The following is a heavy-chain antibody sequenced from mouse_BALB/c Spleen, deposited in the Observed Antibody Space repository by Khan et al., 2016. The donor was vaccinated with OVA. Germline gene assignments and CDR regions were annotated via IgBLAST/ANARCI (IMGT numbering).Heavy chain of an antibody. CDR3: ARDSSRTINY. D-gene: IGHD1-1*01. CDR1: GYTFTNSG. V-gene: IGHV9-3-1*01. Sequence: QIQLVQSGPELKKPGETVKISCKASGYTFTNSGMNWVKQAPGKGLKWMGWIYTYTGEPTYADDFKGRFAFSLESSASTAYLQINNLTTEDTATYICARDSSRTINYWGQGTSVTVSS. J-gene: IGHJ4*01. CDR2: IYTYTGEP.